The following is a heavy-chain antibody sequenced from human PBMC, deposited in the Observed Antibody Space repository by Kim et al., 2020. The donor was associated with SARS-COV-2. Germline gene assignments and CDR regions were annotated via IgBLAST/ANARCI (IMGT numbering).Heavy chain of an antibody. CDR3: AKGVYGSSWYGAGDFDY. J-gene: IGHJ4*02. D-gene: IGHD6-13*01. Sequence: GGSLRLSCAASGFTFSSYAMSWVRQAPGKGLEWVSAISGSGGSTYYADSVKGRFTISRDNSKNTLYLQMNSLRAEDTAVYYCAKGVYGSSWYGAGDFDYWGQGTLVTVSS. V-gene: IGHV3-23*01. CDR1: GFTFSSYA. CDR2: ISGSGGST.